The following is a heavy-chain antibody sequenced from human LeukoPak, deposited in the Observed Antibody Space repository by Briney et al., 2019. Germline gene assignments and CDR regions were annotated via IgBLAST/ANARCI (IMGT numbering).Heavy chain of an antibody. V-gene: IGHV1-18*01. J-gene: IGHJ4*02. CDR2: ISAYNGNT. CDR3: ARAYYYDSSGYWKSYFDY. CDR1: GYTFTSYG. Sequence: ASVKVSCKASGYTFTSYGISWVRQAPGQGLEWMGWISAYNGNTNYAQKLQGRVTMTTDTSTSTAYMELRSLRPDDTAVYYCARAYYYDSSGYWKSYFDYWGQGTLVTVSS. D-gene: IGHD3-22*01.